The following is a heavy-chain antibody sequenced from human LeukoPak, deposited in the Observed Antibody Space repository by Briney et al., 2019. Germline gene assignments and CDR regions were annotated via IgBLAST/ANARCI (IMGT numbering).Heavy chain of an antibody. D-gene: IGHD5-12*01. CDR2: IYHSGST. V-gene: IGHV4-30-2*01. Sequence: NTSETLSLTCTVSGGSISSGDYYWSWIRQPPGKGLEWIGYIYHSGSTYYNPSLKSRVTISVDRSKNQFSLKLSSVTAADTAVFYCARPSPVATMANDAFDIWGQGTMVTVSS. CDR3: ARPSPVATMANDAFDI. J-gene: IGHJ3*02. CDR1: GGSISSGDYY.